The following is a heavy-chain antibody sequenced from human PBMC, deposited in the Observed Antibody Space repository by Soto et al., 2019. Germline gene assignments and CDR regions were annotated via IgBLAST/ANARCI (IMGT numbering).Heavy chain of an antibody. Sequence: TLSLTCTVSGASIKTGGYYWTWIRQHPVKGLEWIGYIYYSGTTYYTPSLESRVTMSVDLSTNQFSLRLTSVTAADTAVYYCATNRGYWGQGTLVTVSS. J-gene: IGHJ4*02. V-gene: IGHV4-31*03. CDR1: GASIKTGGYY. CDR2: IYYSGTT. D-gene: IGHD7-27*01. CDR3: ATNRGY.